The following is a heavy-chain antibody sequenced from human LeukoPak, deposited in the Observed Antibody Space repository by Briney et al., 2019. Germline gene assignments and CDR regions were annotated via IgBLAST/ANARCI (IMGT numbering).Heavy chain of an antibody. D-gene: IGHD6-6*01. CDR2: IYSDGNT. CDR3: AGAQGISARW. CDR1: GLTVSSNY. Sequence: GGSLRLSFAASGLTVSSNYRNWVRQAPGKGLEWVSVIYSDGNTYYADSVKGRFTISRDNSKNTLYLQMNSLRAEDTAVYYCAGAQGISARWWGQGTLVTVSS. V-gene: IGHV3-53*01. J-gene: IGHJ4*02.